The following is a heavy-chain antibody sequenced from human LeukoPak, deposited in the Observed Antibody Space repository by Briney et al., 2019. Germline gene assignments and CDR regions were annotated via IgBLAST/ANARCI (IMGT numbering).Heavy chain of an antibody. V-gene: IGHV4-30-4*01. J-gene: IGHJ4*02. CDR2: IYYSGTT. D-gene: IGHD5-12*01. Sequence: SETLSLTCTVSGGSISSGDYYWSWIRQPPGKGLEWIGYIYYSGTTYYNPSLKSRVIMSVDTSKKQFSLKLSSVTAADTAVYYSAREARVATVYIDHWGQGTLVTVSS. CDR1: GGSISSGDYY. CDR3: AREARVATVYIDH.